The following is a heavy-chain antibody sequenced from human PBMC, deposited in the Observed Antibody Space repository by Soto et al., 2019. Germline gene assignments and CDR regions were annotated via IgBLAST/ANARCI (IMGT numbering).Heavy chain of an antibody. CDR1: GFTFSSYA. CDR3: AKDAAAGTFFSWFDP. J-gene: IGHJ5*02. CDR2: ISGSGGST. D-gene: IGHD6-13*01. V-gene: IGHV3-23*01. Sequence: GGSLRLSCAASGFTFSSYAMSWVRQAPGRGLEWVSAISGSGGSTYYADSVKGRLTISRDNSKNTLYLQMNSLRAEDTAVYYCAKDAAAGTFFSWFDPWGQGTLVTVSS.